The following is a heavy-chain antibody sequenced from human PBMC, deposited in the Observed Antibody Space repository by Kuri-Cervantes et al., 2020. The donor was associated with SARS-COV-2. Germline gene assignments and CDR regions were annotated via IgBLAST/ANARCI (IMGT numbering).Heavy chain of an antibody. CDR2: ISVGRQNT. D-gene: IGHD3-22*01. J-gene: IGHJ4*02. Sequence: ASVKVSCKASGYTITNYAMNWLRQVPGQRPEWMGSISVGRQNTKYSQKFEGRITITRDTFASTVYMELSSLTSADTAIYYCARGIVVTFDYWGQGTLVTVSS. CDR3: ARGIVVTFDY. V-gene: IGHV1-3*01. CDR1: GYTITNYA.